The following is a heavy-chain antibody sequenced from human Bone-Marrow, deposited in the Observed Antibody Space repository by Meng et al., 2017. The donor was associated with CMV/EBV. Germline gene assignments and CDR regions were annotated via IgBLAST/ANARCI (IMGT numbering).Heavy chain of an antibody. Sequence: SETLSLTCAVYGGSFSGYYWSWIRQPPGKGLEWIGEINHSGSTNYNPSLKSRVTISVDTSKNQFSLNLTSVTAADTAVYYCARDVGSTSYAMDVWGQGTTVTVSS. J-gene: IGHJ6*02. V-gene: IGHV4-34*01. CDR3: ARDVGSTSYAMDV. CDR1: GGSFSGYY. D-gene: IGHD2-2*01. CDR2: INHSGST.